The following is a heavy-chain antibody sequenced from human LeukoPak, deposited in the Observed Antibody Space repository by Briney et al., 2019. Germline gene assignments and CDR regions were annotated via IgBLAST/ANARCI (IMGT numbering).Heavy chain of an antibody. J-gene: IGHJ4*02. CDR1: GFTFSSYS. D-gene: IGHD3-22*01. CDR3: ARDPYYYDSSGYSKFDY. V-gene: IGHV3-48*02. Sequence: PGGSLRLSCAASGFTFSSYSMNWVRQAPGKGLEWVSYISSSSSTIYYADSVKGRFTISRDNAENSLYLQMNSLRDEDTAVYYCARDPYYYDSSGYSKFDYWGQGTLVTVSS. CDR2: ISSSSSTI.